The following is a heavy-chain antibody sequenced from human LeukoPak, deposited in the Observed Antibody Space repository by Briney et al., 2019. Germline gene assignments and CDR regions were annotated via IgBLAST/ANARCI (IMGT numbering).Heavy chain of an antibody. CDR2: IYYSGTT. CDR3: ARDVSGVAGSAFDI. Sequence: SETLSLTCTVSGGSMSSYYWSWIRQPPGKGLEWVGYIYYSGTTSYNPSLKSRVTISVDTSKNQFSLKLFSVNAADTAVYYCARDVSGVAGSAFDIWGQGTMVTVSS. CDR1: GGSMSSYY. V-gene: IGHV4-59*01. D-gene: IGHD6-19*01. J-gene: IGHJ3*02.